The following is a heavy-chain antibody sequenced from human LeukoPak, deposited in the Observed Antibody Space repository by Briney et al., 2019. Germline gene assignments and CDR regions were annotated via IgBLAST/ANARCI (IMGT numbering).Heavy chain of an antibody. J-gene: IGHJ5*02. Sequence: GGSLRLSCAASGFTFSSYAMSWVRQAPGKGLEWVSVIYSGGSTYYADSVKGRFTISRDNSKNTLYLQMNSLRAEDTAVYYCAREYSSSRGNWFDPWGQETLVTVSS. CDR2: IYSGGST. CDR3: AREYSSSRGNWFDP. D-gene: IGHD6-13*01. CDR1: GFTFSSYA. V-gene: IGHV3-66*01.